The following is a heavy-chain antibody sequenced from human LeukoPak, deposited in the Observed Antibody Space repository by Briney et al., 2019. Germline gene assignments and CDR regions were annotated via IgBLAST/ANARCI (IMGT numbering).Heavy chain of an antibody. Sequence: PEGSLRLSCAASGFTFSNFTMHWVRQAPGKGLKWVAVISYDGSNKYYADSVKSRFTISRDNSKNTLYLQMNSLRAEDTAVYYCARDSYYGSGSPMYYFDYWGQGTLVTVSS. D-gene: IGHD3-10*01. J-gene: IGHJ4*02. CDR2: ISYDGSNK. V-gene: IGHV3-30-3*01. CDR1: GFTFSNFT. CDR3: ARDSYYGSGSPMYYFDY.